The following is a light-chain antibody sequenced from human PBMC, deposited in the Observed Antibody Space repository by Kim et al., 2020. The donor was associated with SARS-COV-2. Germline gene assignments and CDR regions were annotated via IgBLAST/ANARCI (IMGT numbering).Light chain of an antibody. V-gene: IGLV1-47*01. J-gene: IGLJ2*01. CDR3: AAWDDSLSGVL. CDR2: RND. CDR1: WSNIGSNY. Sequence: GQRVTISCSRGWSNIGSNYVYWYQQFPGTAPKLLIYRNDQRPSGVADRFSGSKSGTSASLAISGLRSEDEADYHCAAWDDSLSGVLFGGGTQLTVL.